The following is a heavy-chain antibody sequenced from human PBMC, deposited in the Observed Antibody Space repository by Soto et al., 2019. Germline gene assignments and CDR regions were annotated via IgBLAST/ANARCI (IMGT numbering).Heavy chain of an antibody. CDR1: GGSISSYY. V-gene: IGHV4-59*08. D-gene: IGHD5-12*01. CDR2: IYYSGGT. Sequence: SETLSLTCTVSGGSISSYYWSWIRQPPGKGLEWIGYIYYSGGTNYNPSLKSRVTISVDTSKNQFSLKLSSVTAADTAVYYCARHKGSGYGGYFDYWGQGTLVTVSS. CDR3: ARHKGSGYGGYFDY. J-gene: IGHJ4*02.